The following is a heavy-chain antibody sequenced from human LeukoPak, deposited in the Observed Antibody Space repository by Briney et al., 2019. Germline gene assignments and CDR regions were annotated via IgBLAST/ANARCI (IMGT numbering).Heavy chain of an antibody. CDR2: ISGSGGST. V-gene: IGHV3-23*01. CDR3: AKDGGRWEVPHWSDP. Sequence: GGSLRLSCAASGFTFSSYAMSWVRQAPGKGLEWVSAISGSGGSTYYADSVKGRFTISRDNSKNTLYLQMNSLRVEDTAVYYCAKDGGRWEVPHWSDPWGQGTLVTVSS. CDR1: GFTFSSYA. D-gene: IGHD1-26*01. J-gene: IGHJ5*02.